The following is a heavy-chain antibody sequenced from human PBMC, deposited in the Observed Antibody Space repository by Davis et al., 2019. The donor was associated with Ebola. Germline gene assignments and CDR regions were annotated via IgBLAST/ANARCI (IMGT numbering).Heavy chain of an antibody. V-gene: IGHV1-8*02. Sequence: ASVKVSCKASGYTFTSYGISWVRQAPGQGPEWMGWMNPNSGNTGYAQKFQGRVTMTRNTSISTAYMELSSLRSEDTAVYYCARGRRGTGAYFDYWGQGTLVTVSS. CDR2: MNPNSGNT. CDR3: ARGRRGTGAYFDY. D-gene: IGHD1-14*01. J-gene: IGHJ4*02. CDR1: GYTFTSYG.